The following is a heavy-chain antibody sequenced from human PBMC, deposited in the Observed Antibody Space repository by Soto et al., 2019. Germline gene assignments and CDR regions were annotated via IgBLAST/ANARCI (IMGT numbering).Heavy chain of an antibody. CDR1: GGSISSYY. J-gene: IGHJ6*03. CDR3: ASCPLRYFDWLGYPDHYYYMDV. CDR2: IYYSGST. V-gene: IGHV4-59*01. Sequence: SETLSLTCTVSGGSISSYYWSWIRQPPGKGLEWIGYIYYSGSTNYNPSLKSRVTISVDTSKNQFSLKLSSVTAADTAVYYCASCPLRYFDWLGYPDHYYYMDVWGKGTTVTVSS. D-gene: IGHD3-9*01.